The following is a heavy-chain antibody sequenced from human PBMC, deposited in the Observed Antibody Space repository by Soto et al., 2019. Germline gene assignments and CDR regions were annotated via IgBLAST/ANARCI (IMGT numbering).Heavy chain of an antibody. CDR2: IYDSGKTGNT. Sequence: SETLSLTCALYGGSFDGYYWSWIRQSPGKGLEWIGYIYDSGKTGNTYYNPSLKSRVTISVDTSKNQFSLKLASVTAADTAVYYCARYPVAVVPAANHGLDVWGQGTTVTVSS. CDR1: GGSFDGYY. D-gene: IGHD2-2*01. V-gene: IGHV4-59*06. J-gene: IGHJ6*02. CDR3: ARYPVAVVPAANHGLDV.